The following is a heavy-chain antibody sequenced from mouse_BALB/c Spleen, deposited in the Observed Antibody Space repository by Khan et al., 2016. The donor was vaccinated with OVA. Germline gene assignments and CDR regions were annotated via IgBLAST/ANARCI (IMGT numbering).Heavy chain of an antibody. CDR3: ARISSYWYFDV. J-gene: IGHJ1*01. V-gene: IGHV9-1*02. CDR1: GYTFTNYG. Sequence: QIQLVQSGPELKKPGETVKISCKASGYTFTNYGMNWVKQAPGKGLKWMGWINTYTGEPTYADDFKGRFAFSLETSASTAYLQINNLKNEDKATEFCARISSYWYFDVWGAGTTVTVSS. D-gene: IGHD6-2*01. CDR2: INTYTGEP.